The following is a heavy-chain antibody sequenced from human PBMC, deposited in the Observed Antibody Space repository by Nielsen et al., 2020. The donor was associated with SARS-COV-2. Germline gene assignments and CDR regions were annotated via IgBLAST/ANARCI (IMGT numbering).Heavy chain of an antibody. Sequence: GESLKISCAASGFFLSTYGMHWVRQAPGKGLEWVAVIRFDGSSPYYADSVKGRATISRDNSKNTLYLEMSSLRAGDTAVYYCARGRLGYCSPTSCYGFDWWGQGTLVTVSS. J-gene: IGHJ4*02. CDR3: ARGRLGYCSPTSCYGFDW. D-gene: IGHD2-2*01. CDR1: GFFLSTYG. V-gene: IGHV3-33*01. CDR2: IRFDGSSP.